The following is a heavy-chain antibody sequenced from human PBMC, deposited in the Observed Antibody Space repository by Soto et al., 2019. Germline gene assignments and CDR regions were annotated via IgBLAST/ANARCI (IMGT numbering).Heavy chain of an antibody. V-gene: IGHV4-61*08. CDR2: IYYNAIT. CDR1: GDSVSSGAYY. CDR3: ARANIAAAGTIFDP. D-gene: IGHD6-13*01. Sequence: QVKLQESGPGLMKPSETLSLTCTVSGDSVSSGAYYWSWVRQPPGKGLEWIGYIYYNAITNYNPSLKSRVTILVDTSKSEISLTLNSVTAADTAVYYCARANIAAAGTIFDPWGQGVLVTVSA. J-gene: IGHJ5*02.